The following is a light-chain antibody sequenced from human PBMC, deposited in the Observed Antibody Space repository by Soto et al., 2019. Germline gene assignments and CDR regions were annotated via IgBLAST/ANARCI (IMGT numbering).Light chain of an antibody. V-gene: IGLV2-14*01. CDR1: SSDIGGYDY. Sequence: SALTQPASVSGSPGQSITISCTGTSSDIGGYDYVSWYQHHPGKAPKLMIYEVSNRPSGVSNRFSGSKSGNTASLTISGLQAEDEADYYCSSYTSSTLWVFGTGTKVTVL. J-gene: IGLJ1*01. CDR3: SSYTSSTLWV. CDR2: EVS.